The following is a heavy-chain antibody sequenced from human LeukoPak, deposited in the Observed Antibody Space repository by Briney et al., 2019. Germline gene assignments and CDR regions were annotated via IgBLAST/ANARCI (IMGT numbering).Heavy chain of an antibody. Sequence: GSLRLSCAASGFTFSSYSMNWVRQAPGKGLEWVSSISSSSSYIYYADPVKGRFTISRDNAKNSLYLQMNSLRAGDTAVYYCARGHDYGDYGGYWGQGTLVTVSS. CDR2: ISSSSSYI. V-gene: IGHV3-21*04. CDR3: ARGHDYGDYGGY. CDR1: GFTFSSYS. D-gene: IGHD4-17*01. J-gene: IGHJ4*02.